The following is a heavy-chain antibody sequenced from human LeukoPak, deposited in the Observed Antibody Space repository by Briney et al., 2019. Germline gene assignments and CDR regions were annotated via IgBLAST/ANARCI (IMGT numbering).Heavy chain of an antibody. CDR2: INHSGST. V-gene: IGHV4-34*01. CDR3: AREILVGAQFDY. Sequence: SETLSLTCAVYGGSFSGYYWSWIRQPPGKGLEWVGEINHSGSTNYNPSLKSRVTISVDTSKNQFSLKLSSVTAADTAVYYCAREILVGAQFDYWGQGTLVTVSS. CDR1: GGSFSGYY. J-gene: IGHJ4*02. D-gene: IGHD2-8*02.